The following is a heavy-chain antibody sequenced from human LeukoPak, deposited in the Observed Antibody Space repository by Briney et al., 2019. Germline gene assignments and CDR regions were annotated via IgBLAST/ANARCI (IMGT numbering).Heavy chain of an antibody. Sequence: GGSLRLSCAASGFTVSSNYMTWVRQAPGEGLEWLSVIYSDGSTYYADSVKGRFTILRDNSKNTLYLQMNSLRAEDTAVYYCTRARVGLTGYHIVDYWGQGTPVTVSS. V-gene: IGHV3-53*03. D-gene: IGHD3-9*01. J-gene: IGHJ4*02. CDR3: TRARVGLTGYHIVDY. CDR2: IYSDGST. CDR1: GFTVSSNY.